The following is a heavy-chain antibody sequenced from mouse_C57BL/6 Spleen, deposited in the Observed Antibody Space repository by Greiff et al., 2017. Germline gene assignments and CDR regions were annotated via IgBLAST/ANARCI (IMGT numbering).Heavy chain of an antibody. J-gene: IGHJ2*01. CDR2: INPSNGGT. Sequence: QVQLQQPGTELVKPGASVKLSCKASGYTFTGYWMHWVKQRPGQGLEWIGNINPSNGGTNYNEKFKSKATLTVDKSSSTAYMQLSSLTSEDSAVYYCARKGLDGDYFDYWGQGTTLTVSS. CDR3: ARKGLDGDYFDY. CDR1: GYTFTGYW. D-gene: IGHD2-13*01. V-gene: IGHV1-53*01.